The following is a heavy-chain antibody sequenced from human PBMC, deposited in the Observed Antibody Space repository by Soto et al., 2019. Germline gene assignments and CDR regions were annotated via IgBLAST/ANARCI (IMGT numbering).Heavy chain of an antibody. Sequence: ASETLSLTCTVSGGSISSSSYYWGWIRQPPGKGLEWIGSIYYSGSTYYNPSLKSRVTISVDTSKNQFSLKLSSVTAADTAVYYCATNTKPYDFWIGYYYYYYGMDVWGEGTTVTVSS. J-gene: IGHJ6*04. D-gene: IGHD3-3*01. CDR2: IYYSGST. CDR1: GGSISSSSYY. V-gene: IGHV4-39*01. CDR3: ATNTKPYDFWIGYYYYYYGMDV.